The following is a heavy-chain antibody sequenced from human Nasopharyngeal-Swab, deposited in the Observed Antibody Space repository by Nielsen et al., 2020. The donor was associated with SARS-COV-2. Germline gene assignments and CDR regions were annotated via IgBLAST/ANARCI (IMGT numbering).Heavy chain of an antibody. D-gene: IGHD6-13*01. Sequence: SLKISCAASGFTFDDYAMHWVRQAPGKGLEWVSGISWNSGSIGYADSVKGRFTISRDNAKNSLYLQMNSLRAEDTALYYCAKDMSGEEQQLDYYYYGMDVWGQGTTVTVSS. J-gene: IGHJ6*02. CDR2: ISWNSGSI. V-gene: IGHV3-9*01. CDR3: AKDMSGEEQQLDYYYYGMDV. CDR1: GFTFDDYA.